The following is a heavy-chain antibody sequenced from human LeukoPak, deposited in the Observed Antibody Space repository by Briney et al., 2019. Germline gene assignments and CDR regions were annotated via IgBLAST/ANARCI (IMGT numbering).Heavy chain of an antibody. CDR2: IWYDGGNK. CDR3: ARVLGYYGSGSYYSPLDY. V-gene: IGHV3-33*01. J-gene: IGHJ4*02. Sequence: RTGGSPRLSCAASGFTFSSYGMHRVRQAPGKGLEWVAVIWYDGGNKYYADSVKGRFTISRDNSKNTLYLQMNSLRAEDTAVYYCARVLGYYGSGSYYSPLDYWGQGTLVTVSS. CDR1: GFTFSSYG. D-gene: IGHD3-10*01.